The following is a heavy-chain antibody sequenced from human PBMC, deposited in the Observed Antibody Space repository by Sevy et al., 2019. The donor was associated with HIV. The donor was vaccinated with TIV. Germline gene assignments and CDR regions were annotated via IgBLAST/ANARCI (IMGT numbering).Heavy chain of an antibody. CDR1: GFTFSSYT. Sequence: GGSLRLSCAASGFTFSSYTINWVRQAPGKGLEWVSSISSSTSYIYYADSLKGRFTISRDNAKNSLFLQMNSLRAEDTAAYYCAILWFGEFDTFDIWGQGTMVTVSS. CDR3: AILWFGEFDTFDI. CDR2: ISSSTSYI. V-gene: IGHV3-21*01. J-gene: IGHJ3*02. D-gene: IGHD3-10*01.